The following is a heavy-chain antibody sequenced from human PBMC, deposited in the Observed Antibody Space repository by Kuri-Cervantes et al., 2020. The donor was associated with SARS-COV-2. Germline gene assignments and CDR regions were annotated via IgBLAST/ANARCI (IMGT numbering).Heavy chain of an antibody. CDR1: GFTFSDYY. CDR3: TRDVAAGIDY. J-gene: IGHJ4*02. D-gene: IGHD6-13*01. CDR2: IKQDRSER. V-gene: IGHV3-7*03. Sequence: GESLKISCAASGFTFSDYYMSWIRQAPGKGLEWVANIKQDRSERYYVDSVKGRFTISRDNAKKSLYLQMNSLSAEDTGVYYCTRDVAAGIDYWGQGTLVTVSS.